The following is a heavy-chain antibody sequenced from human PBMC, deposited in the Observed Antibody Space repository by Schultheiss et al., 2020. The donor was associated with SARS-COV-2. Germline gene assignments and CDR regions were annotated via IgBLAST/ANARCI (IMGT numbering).Heavy chain of an antibody. J-gene: IGHJ4*02. CDR2: IYRSGTT. V-gene: IGHV4-34*01. CDR3: ARADSSSSFDY. CDR1: GGSFSGYY. D-gene: IGHD6-13*01. Sequence: SQTLSLTCAVYGGSFSGYYWSWIRQPPGKGLEWIGSIYRSGTTSYNPSLKSRVTISVDTSKNQFSLKLSSVTAADTAVYYCARADSSSSFDYWGQGTLVTVSS.